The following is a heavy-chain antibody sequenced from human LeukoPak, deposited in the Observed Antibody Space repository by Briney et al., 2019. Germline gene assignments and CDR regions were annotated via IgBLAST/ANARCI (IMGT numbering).Heavy chain of an antibody. CDR3: ARGRYCSGGSCYPEDY. D-gene: IGHD2-15*01. V-gene: IGHV1-69*06. CDR2: IIPIFGTA. Sequence: SVEVSCKASGGTFSSYAISWVRQAPGQGLEWMGGIIPIFGTANYAQKFQGRVTITADKSTSTAYMELSSLRSEDTAVYYCARGRYCSGGSCYPEDYWGQGTLVTVSS. CDR1: GGTFSSYA. J-gene: IGHJ4*02.